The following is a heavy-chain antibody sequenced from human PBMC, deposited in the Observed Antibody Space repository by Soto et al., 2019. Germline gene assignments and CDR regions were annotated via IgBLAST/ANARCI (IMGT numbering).Heavy chain of an antibody. J-gene: IGHJ6*02. V-gene: IGHV4-39*07. CDR3: ARVHIAAAGENYYGMDV. CDR1: GGSISSSSYY. Sequence: PSETLSLTCTVSGGSISSSSYYWGWIRQPPGKGLEWIGSIYYSGSTYYNPSLKSRVTISVDTSKNQFSLKLSSVTAADTAVYYCARVHIAAAGENYYGMDVWGQGTSVTVSS. D-gene: IGHD6-13*01. CDR2: IYYSGST.